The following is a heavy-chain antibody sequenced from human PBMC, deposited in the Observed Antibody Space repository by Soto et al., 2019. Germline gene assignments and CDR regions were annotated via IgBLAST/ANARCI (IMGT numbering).Heavy chain of an antibody. CDR1: GFTFSSYA. CDR2: ISGSGGST. J-gene: IGHJ5*02. CDR3: AKAHYYDSSGYYEETNWFDP. D-gene: IGHD3-22*01. V-gene: IGHV3-23*01. Sequence: GGSLRLSCAASGFTFSSYAMSWVRQAPGKGLEWVSAISGSGGSTYYADSVKGRFTISRDNSKNTLYLQMNSLRAEDTAVYYCAKAHYYDSSGYYEETNWFDPWGQGTLVTVPQ.